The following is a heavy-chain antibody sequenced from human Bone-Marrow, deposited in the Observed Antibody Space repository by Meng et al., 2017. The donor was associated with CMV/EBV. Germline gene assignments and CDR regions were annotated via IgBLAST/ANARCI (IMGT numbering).Heavy chain of an antibody. J-gene: IGHJ2*01. D-gene: IGHD1-26*01. CDR3: ARGWDYWYFDL. V-gene: IGHV3-64*02. CDR1: GFTFSSYA. CDR2: IGSDGSST. Sequence: GEFQKNSGAASGFTFSSYAMHWVRQAPGRGLEYVSAIGSDGSSTSYADSVKGRFTISRDNSKNTLFLQMGSLRAEDMAVYYCARGWDYWYFDLWGRGTLVTVSS.